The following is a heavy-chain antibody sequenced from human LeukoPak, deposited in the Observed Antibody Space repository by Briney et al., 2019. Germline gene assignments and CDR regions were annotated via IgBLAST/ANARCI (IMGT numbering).Heavy chain of an antibody. CDR2: ISAYNGNT. D-gene: IGHD1-26*01. J-gene: IGHJ4*02. CDR3: ARAGYSRFVDDLDY. V-gene: IGHV1-18*01. CDR1: GYIFTNYG. Sequence: GASVKVSCKAFGYIFTNYGINWVRQAPGQGLEWMGWISAYNGNTKYTQKLQDRVTMTTDTSTSTAYMELKTLRSDDTAVYFCARAGYSRFVDDLDYWGQGTLVTVSS.